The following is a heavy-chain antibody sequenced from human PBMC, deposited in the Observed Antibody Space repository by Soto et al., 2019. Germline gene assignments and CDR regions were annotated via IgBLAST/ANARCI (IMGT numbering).Heavy chain of an antibody. Sequence: QVHLVQSGPEVKTPGASVRVSCKSSGYTFGTYYIHWIRQAPGQRPEWMGWVSPLSGGTSIAQRFQGRLMLTTDAYINTVFMELRWLSSGDTALYFCAREFDSGDLGLDLWGQGTTV. J-gene: IGHJ6*02. D-gene: IGHD2-21*01. CDR3: AREFDSGDLGLDL. CDR2: VSPLSGGT. CDR1: GYTFGTYY. V-gene: IGHV1-2*02.